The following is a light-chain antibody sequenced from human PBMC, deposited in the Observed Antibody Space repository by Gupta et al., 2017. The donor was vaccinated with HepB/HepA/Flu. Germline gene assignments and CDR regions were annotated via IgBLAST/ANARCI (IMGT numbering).Light chain of an antibody. CDR1: SSDVGAYNF. Sequence: QSALLQPAPGSGSPGKPITLPCTGPSSDVGAYNFVSWFQHDPGKAPKLILFDVDNRPSGVSNRFSGSKSGNTASLTISGLQAEDEADYYSSSYTISNTYVFGTGTKVTVL. V-gene: IGLV2-14*03. J-gene: IGLJ1*01. CDR3: SSYTISNTYV. CDR2: DVD.